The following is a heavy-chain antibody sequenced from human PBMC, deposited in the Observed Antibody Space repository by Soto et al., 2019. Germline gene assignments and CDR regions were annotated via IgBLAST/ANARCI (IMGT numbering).Heavy chain of an antibody. D-gene: IGHD2-2*01. J-gene: IGHJ4*02. CDR1: GGSISSGGYY. CDR2: IYYSGST. CDR3: ARSSTSANYFDY. V-gene: IGHV4-31*03. Sequence: QVQLQESGPGLVKPSQTLSLTCTVSGGSISSGGYYWSWIRQHPGKGLEWIGYIYYSGSTYYNPSLKGRVTISVDTSKNQFSLKLNSVTAADTAVYYCARSSTSANYFDYWGQGTLVTVSS.